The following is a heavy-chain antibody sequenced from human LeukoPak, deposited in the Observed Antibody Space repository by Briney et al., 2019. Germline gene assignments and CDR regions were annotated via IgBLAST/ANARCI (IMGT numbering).Heavy chain of an antibody. CDR2: IKQDGSEI. D-gene: IGHD6-19*01. J-gene: IGHJ5*02. CDR1: GFTFSSYW. CDR3: AGDISVAGSLRWFDP. Sequence: PGGSLRLSCAASGFTFSSYWMTWVRQAPGKGLEWVANIKQDGSEIYYVDSVKGRFTISRGNAKNSLSLQMNSLRAEDTAVYYCAGDISVAGSLRWFDPWGQGTLVTVSS. V-gene: IGHV3-7*04.